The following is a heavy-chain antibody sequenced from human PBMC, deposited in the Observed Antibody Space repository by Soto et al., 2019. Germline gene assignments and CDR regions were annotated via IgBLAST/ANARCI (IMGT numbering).Heavy chain of an antibody. CDR2: IIPIFGTA. J-gene: IGHJ4*02. V-gene: IGHV1-69*13. D-gene: IGHD6-19*01. Sequence: SVKVSCKASGGTFSSYAISWVRQAPGQGLEWMGGIIPIFGTANYAQKFQGRVTITADESTSTAYMELSSLRSEDTAVYYCARDYPSGQQWLVGFIDYWGQGTLVTVSS. CDR3: ARDYPSGQQWLVGFIDY. CDR1: GGTFSSYA.